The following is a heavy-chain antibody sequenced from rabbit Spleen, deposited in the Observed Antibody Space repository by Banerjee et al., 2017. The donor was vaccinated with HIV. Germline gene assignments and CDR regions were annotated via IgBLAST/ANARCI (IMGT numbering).Heavy chain of an antibody. V-gene: IGHV1S40*01. D-gene: IGHD8-1*01. CDR1: GFTISSSYW. CDR2: IYAGNSDST. CDR3: ARDTGSSFSSYGMDL. Sequence: QSLEESGGGLVQPGGTLTLTCTASGFTISSSYWICWVRQAPGKGLEWIACIYAGNSDSTYYASWAKGRFTISKTSSTTVTLQMTSLTAADTATYFCARDTGSSFSSYGMDLWGPGTLVTVS. J-gene: IGHJ6*01.